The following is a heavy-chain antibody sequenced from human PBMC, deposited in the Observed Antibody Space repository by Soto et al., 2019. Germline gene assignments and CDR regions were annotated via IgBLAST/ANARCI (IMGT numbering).Heavy chain of an antibody. D-gene: IGHD7-27*01. CDR3: ARRVTGGGERFDP. V-gene: IGHV4-30-4*01. CDR2: IYSSGNT. J-gene: IGHJ5*02. CDR1: GASVSSGDYY. Sequence: QVQLQVSGPGLVEPSQTLSLTCTVSGASVSSGDYYWTWIRQPPGKDLEWIGYIYSSGNTNYNPSLRSRVTRSKDTSENRFSLKMSSVTAADTAVYYCARRVTGGGERFDPWGQGTLVTVSS.